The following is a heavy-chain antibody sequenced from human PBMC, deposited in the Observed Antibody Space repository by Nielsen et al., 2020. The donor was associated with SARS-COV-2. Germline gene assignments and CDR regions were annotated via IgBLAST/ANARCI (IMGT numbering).Heavy chain of an antibody. CDR3: ANDFGDCGSSTCRPK. D-gene: IGHD2-2*01. J-gene: IGHJ4*02. CDR1: GFTFNTYA. Sequence: GESLKNSCAASGFTFNTYAMSWIRQAPGKGLEWISAISGGGTNSFYADSVKGRFTISRDNSNHTLYLQLTNLRAEDTAVYYCANDFGDCGSSTCRPKWGQGSRITVSS. V-gene: IGHV3-23*01. CDR2: ISGGGTNS.